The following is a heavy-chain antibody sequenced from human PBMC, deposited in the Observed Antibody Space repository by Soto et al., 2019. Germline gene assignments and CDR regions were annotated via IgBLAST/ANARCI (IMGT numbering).Heavy chain of an antibody. CDR2: ISPSSGHI. Sequence: EVHLVESGGGLVKPGGSLRLSCAVSGFTFSSCTMNWVRQAPGKGLEWVSSISPSSGHIYYADSVKGRFTISRDNAKNSPYRQMHSLRGEDTAVYYCSGCSGGACHKNYGMDVWGQGTTVSVSS. CDR3: SGCSGGACHKNYGMDV. V-gene: IGHV3-21*06. J-gene: IGHJ6*02. D-gene: IGHD2-15*01. CDR1: GFTFSSCT.